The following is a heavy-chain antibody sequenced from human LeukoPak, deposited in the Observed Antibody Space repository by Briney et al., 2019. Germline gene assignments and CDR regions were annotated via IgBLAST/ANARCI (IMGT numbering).Heavy chain of an antibody. Sequence: GASVKVSCKASGYTFTGYYMHWVRQASGQGLEWMGWINPNSGGTNYAQKFQGRVTMTRDTSISTAYMELSRLRSDDTAVYYCAREESGYSYGSNWFDPWGQGTLVTVSS. J-gene: IGHJ5*02. CDR2: INPNSGGT. CDR1: GYTFTGYY. D-gene: IGHD5-18*01. V-gene: IGHV1-2*02. CDR3: AREESGYSYGSNWFDP.